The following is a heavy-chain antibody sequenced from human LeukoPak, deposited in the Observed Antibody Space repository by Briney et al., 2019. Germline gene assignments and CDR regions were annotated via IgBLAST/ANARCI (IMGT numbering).Heavy chain of an antibody. V-gene: IGHV3-30-3*01. J-gene: IGHJ6*02. Sequence: GGSLGLSCAASGFTFSSYAMHWVRQAPGKGLEWVAVISYDGSNKYYADSVKGRFTISRDNSKNTLYLQMNSLRAEDTAVYYCARGLGDFWSGYRYRGADYYYGMDVWGQGTTVTVSS. D-gene: IGHD3-3*01. CDR1: GFTFSSYA. CDR2: ISYDGSNK. CDR3: ARGLGDFWSGYRYRGADYYYGMDV.